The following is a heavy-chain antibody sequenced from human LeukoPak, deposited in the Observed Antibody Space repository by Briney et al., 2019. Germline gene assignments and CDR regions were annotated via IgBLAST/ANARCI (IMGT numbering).Heavy chain of an antibody. CDR1: GYTFTAYY. CDR3: ARATGDRRILGF. J-gene: IGHJ2*01. Sequence: ASVKVSCKASGYTFTAYYMHWVRQAPGQGGEWMGWINPNTGDTNYAQKFQGGVTMTRDTSISPAYMVLSRLRFDDTAVYYCARATGDRRILGFWGRGTLVTVSS. D-gene: IGHD3-10*01. V-gene: IGHV1-2*02. CDR2: INPNTGDT.